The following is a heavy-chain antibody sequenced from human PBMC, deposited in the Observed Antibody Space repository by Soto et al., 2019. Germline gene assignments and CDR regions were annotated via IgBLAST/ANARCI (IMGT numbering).Heavy chain of an antibody. D-gene: IGHD1-1*01. CDR3: ARGHWKTYYFDY. J-gene: IGHJ4*02. CDR1: GYSISSGYY. CDR2: IYHSGST. Sequence: SETLSLTCAVSGYSISSGYYWGWIRQPQGKGLEWIGSIYHSGSTYYNPSLKSRVTISVDTSKNQFSLKLSSVTAADTAVYYCARGHWKTYYFDYWGQGTLVTVSS. V-gene: IGHV4-38-2*01.